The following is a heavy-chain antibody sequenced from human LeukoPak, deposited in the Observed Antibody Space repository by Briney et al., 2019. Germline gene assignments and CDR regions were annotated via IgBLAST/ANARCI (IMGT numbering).Heavy chain of an antibody. CDR1: GGSISSSSYY. D-gene: IGHD2-15*01. V-gene: IGHV4-39*01. CDR2: IYYSGST. J-gene: IGHJ3*02. Sequence: SETLSLTCTVSGGSISSSSYYWGWIRQPPGKGLEWIGSIYYSGSTYYNPSLKSRVTISVDTSKNQFSLKLSSVTAADTAVYYCARGGSRDSSGPFDIWGQGTMVTVSS. CDR3: ARGGSRDSSGPFDI.